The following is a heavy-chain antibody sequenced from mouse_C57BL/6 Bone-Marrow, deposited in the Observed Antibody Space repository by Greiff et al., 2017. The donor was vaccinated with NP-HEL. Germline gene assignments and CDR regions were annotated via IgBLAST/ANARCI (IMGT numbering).Heavy chain of an antibody. D-gene: IGHD2-4*01. V-gene: IGHV5-17*01. CDR2: ISSGSSTI. Sequence: EVQLVESGGGLVKPGGSLKLSCAASGFTFTDYGMHWVRQAPEKGLEWVAYISSGSSTINYADKVKGRFTISRDNAKNTLFLQMTRMMSADTAMYYCASATVYYDYDVGFAYWGQGTLVTVSA. CDR1: GFTFTDYG. CDR3: ASATVYYDYDVGFAY. J-gene: IGHJ3*01.